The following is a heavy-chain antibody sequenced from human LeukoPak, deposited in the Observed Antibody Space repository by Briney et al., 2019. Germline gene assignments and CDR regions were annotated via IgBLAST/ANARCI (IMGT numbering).Heavy chain of an antibody. CDR2: INPNSGGT. J-gene: IGHJ4*02. V-gene: IGHV1-2*04. CDR1: GYTFTSYD. CDR3: ARDLGSSSSWSGGMDY. D-gene: IGHD6-13*01. Sequence: GASVKVSCKASGYTFTSYDINWVRQATGQGLEWMGWINPNSGGTNYAQKFQGWVTMTRDTSISTAYMELSRLRSDDTAVYYCARDLGSSSSWSGGMDYWGQGTLVTVSS.